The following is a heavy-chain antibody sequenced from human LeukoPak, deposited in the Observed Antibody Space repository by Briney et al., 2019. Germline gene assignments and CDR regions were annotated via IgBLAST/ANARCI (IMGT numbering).Heavy chain of an antibody. V-gene: IGHV3-53*01. D-gene: IGHD3-10*01. Sequence: PGGSLRLSCAASGFTVSSKYMSWVRQAPGKGLGWVSVIYSGGATYYADSVKGRFTISRDNSKNTLYLQMNSLRAEDTAVYHCAREDHRSGTYYGMDVWGQGTTVIVSS. CDR2: IYSGGAT. CDR3: AREDHRSGTYYGMDV. J-gene: IGHJ6*02. CDR1: GFTVSSKY.